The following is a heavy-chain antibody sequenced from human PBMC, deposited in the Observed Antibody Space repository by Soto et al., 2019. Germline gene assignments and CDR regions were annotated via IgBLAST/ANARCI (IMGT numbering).Heavy chain of an antibody. D-gene: IGHD1-7*01. Sequence: DVHLLESGGGLVQPGGSLRLSCVASGYNFGSYAMMWVRQAPEKGLEWISTIGGGGIGSYYADSVKGRFTISRDNSKNTLYRQMNSLRAEDTGVYYCAKEHRLELRGVDSWGQGTQVTVSS. CDR3: AKEHRLELRGVDS. CDR2: IGGGGIGS. CDR1: GYNFGSYA. V-gene: IGHV3-23*01. J-gene: IGHJ4*02.